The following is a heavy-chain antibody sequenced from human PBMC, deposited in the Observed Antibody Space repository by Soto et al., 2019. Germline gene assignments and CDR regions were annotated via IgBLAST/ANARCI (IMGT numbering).Heavy chain of an antibody. V-gene: IGHV3-30*18. CDR2: ISSDGNSR. D-gene: IGHD3-10*01. Sequence: QVYLVESGGGVVQPGRSLRLSCAVSGFTFPNFAMHWVRQAPGKGLEWVALISSDGNSRYYADSVKGRFTISRDNSKNTLYLQMYGLTTEDTAVFYGAKAHYVSRSGSVSPYYFDYWGQGTLVTVSS. CDR3: AKAHYVSRSGSVSPYYFDY. CDR1: GFTFPNFA. J-gene: IGHJ4*02.